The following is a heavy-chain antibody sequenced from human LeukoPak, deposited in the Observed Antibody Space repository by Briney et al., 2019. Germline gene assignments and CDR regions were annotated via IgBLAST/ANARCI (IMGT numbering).Heavy chain of an antibody. Sequence: GGSLRLSCAASGFTLRSYAMSWVRQAPGKGLEGVSGISGSGGSTYYADSVKGRVTISRDDPKNTLYLQMNSLRAEDTAVYYCATDSRRGYSYGPAAYWGQGTLVTVAS. D-gene: IGHD5-18*01. J-gene: IGHJ4*02. CDR1: GFTLRSYA. CDR3: ATDSRRGYSYGPAAY. CDR2: ISGSGGST. V-gene: IGHV3-23*01.